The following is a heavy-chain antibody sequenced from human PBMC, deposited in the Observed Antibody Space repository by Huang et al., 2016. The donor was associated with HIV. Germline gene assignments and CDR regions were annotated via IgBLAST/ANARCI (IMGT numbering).Heavy chain of an antibody. D-gene: IGHD2-15*01. CDR1: GFIFSNFG. V-gene: IGHV3-30*18. Sequence: QVQLVESGGGVVQPGTSLRLSCAASGFIFSNFGMHWVRQAPGKGLECVAVISYDGRRDRYSDYVKGRFTSSRDNDKNTLSLEMNRLRHDDTAVYYCAKESRWFSDFDQWGQGTLVTVSS. J-gene: IGHJ5*02. CDR3: AKESRWFSDFDQ. CDR2: ISYDGRRD.